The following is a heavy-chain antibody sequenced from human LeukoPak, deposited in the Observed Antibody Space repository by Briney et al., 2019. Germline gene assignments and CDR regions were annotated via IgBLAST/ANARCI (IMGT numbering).Heavy chain of an antibody. J-gene: IGHJ4*02. CDR3: TTAHTDGDYAYY. V-gene: IGHV3-15*01. CDR1: GFTFSNAW. Sequence: GSLRLSCAASGFTFSNAWMSWVRQAPGKGLEWVGRIKSKTDGGTTDYAAPVKGRFTISRDDSKNTLYLQMNSLKTEDTAVYYCTTAHTDGDYAYYWGQGTLVTVSS. D-gene: IGHD4-17*01. CDR2: IKSKTDGGTT.